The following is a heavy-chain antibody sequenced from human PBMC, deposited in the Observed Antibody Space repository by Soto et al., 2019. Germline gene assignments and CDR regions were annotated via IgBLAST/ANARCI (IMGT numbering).Heavy chain of an antibody. V-gene: IGHV3-33*01. CDR1: GFTFSDYN. CDR2: IWYDGDNK. Sequence: GGSLRLSCAASGFTFSDYNMHWVRQAPDKGLEWVAVIWYDGDNKYYADSVKGRFTISRDNSRNTVYLEMNSLRVDDTAIYYCARDHDFGDRDEAFDIWGQGTMVTVSS. CDR3: ARDHDFGDRDEAFDI. J-gene: IGHJ3*02. D-gene: IGHD4-17*01.